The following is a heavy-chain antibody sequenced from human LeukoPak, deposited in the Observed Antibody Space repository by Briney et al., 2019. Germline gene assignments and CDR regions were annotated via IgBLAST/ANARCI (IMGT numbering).Heavy chain of an antibody. CDR1: GGSISSGSYY. J-gene: IGHJ4*02. CDR2: INYGGRT. V-gene: IGHV4-39*01. Sequence: PSETLSLTCTVSGGSISSGSYYWAWVRQSPGKGLEWIGSINYGGRTYYTASLKSRVTILVDTSENQFSLKLSSVTAADTSVYYCARLIFCDLTSCYFDPWGQGTQVTVSS. D-gene: IGHD2-2*01. CDR3: ARLIFCDLTSCYFDP.